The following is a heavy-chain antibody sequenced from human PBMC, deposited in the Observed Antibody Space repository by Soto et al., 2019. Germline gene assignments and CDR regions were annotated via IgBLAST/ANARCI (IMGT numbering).Heavy chain of an antibody. CDR2: ISDNGGST. CDR1: GFTFNTYV. D-gene: IGHD2-15*01. Sequence: GGSLRLSCAASGFTFNTYVMNWVRQAPGEGLEWVSSISDNGGSTSYRGSVQGRFTMSRDNSRNTLYLQMDSLRADDTAVYFCARGRLSGATYCPYNIDSWGQGVPVTVSS. V-gene: IGHV3-23*01. J-gene: IGHJ4*02. CDR3: ARGRLSGATYCPYNIDS.